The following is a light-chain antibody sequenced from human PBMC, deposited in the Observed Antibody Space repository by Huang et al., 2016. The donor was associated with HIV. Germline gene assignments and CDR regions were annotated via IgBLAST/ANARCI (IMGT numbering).Light chain of an antibody. J-gene: IGKJ2*01. Sequence: EIGMTQSPATLSVSPGERATLSCRASQSVSSNLAWYQQRPGQAPRLLIYGASTRATGLPARFSGSGSGTEFTLTISSLQSEDFAVYYCQQYNNWPRWYTFGQGTKLEIK. CDR2: GAS. CDR3: QQYNNWPRWYT. V-gene: IGKV3-15*01. CDR1: QSVSSN.